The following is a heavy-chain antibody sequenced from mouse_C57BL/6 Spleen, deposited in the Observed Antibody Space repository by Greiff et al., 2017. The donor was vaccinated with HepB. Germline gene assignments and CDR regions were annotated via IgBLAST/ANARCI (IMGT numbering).Heavy chain of an antibody. D-gene: IGHD1-1*01. J-gene: IGHJ3*01. V-gene: IGHV5-17*01. Sequence: EVQRVESGGGLVKPGGSLKLSCAASGFTFSDYGMHWVRQAPEKGLEWVAYISSGSSTIYYADTVKGRFTISRDNAKNTLFLQMTSLRSEDTAMYYCARGGYYGSSFLLAYWGQGTLVTVSA. CDR3: ARGGYYGSSFLLAY. CDR2: ISSGSSTI. CDR1: GFTFSDYG.